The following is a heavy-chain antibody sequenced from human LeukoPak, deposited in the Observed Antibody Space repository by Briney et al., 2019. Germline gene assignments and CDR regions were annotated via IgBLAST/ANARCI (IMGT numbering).Heavy chain of an antibody. Sequence: ASVKVSCKASGYTFTSYGVTWVRQAPGQGLEWMGWISAYNGNTNYAQKFQGRVTMTTDTSTSTAYMELRSLRSDDTAVYYCAREPPYYDFWSGQYYFDYWGQGTLVTVSS. D-gene: IGHD3-3*01. J-gene: IGHJ4*02. CDR1: GYTFTSYG. V-gene: IGHV1-18*01. CDR2: ISAYNGNT. CDR3: AREPPYYDFWSGQYYFDY.